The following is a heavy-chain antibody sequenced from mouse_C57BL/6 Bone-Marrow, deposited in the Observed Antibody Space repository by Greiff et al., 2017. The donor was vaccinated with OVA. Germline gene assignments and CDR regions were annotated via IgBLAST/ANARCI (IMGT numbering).Heavy chain of an antibody. J-gene: IGHJ2*01. CDR2: IDPSDSYT. D-gene: IGHD3-3*01. Sequence: QVQLQQPGAELVKPGASVTLSCKASGYTFTSYWMQWVKQRPGQGLVWIGEIDPSDSYTNYNQKFKGKATLTVDTSSSTAYMQLSSLTAEDSAVYYCARENGTDDWGQGTTLTVSS. V-gene: IGHV1-50*01. CDR3: ARENGTDD. CDR1: GYTFTSYW.